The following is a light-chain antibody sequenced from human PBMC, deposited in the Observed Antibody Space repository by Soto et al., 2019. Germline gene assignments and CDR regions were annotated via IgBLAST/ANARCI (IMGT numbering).Light chain of an antibody. CDR2: EDN. V-gene: IGLV6-57*03. CDR3: QSDDGSKGV. Sequence: NFMLTQPHSVSESPGKTVTISCTRSSGSIASNYVQWYQQRPGSAPTTVIYEDNQRPSGVPDRFSGSIDSSSNSASLTISGMKTGDEADYYCQSDDGSKGVFGGGTQLTVL. CDR1: SGSIASNY. J-gene: IGLJ2*01.